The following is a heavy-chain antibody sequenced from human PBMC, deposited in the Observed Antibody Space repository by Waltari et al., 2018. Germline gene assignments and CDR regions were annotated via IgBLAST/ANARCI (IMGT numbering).Heavy chain of an antibody. CDR2: ISWDGGST. Sequence: LEWVSLISWDGGSTHYADSVNGRFTISRDNSKNSLYLQMNSLRTEDTALYYCAKDMLYYYGSGNFDYWGQGTLVTVSS. CDR3: AKDMLYYYGSGNFDY. V-gene: IGHV3-43*01. J-gene: IGHJ4*02. D-gene: IGHD3-10*01.